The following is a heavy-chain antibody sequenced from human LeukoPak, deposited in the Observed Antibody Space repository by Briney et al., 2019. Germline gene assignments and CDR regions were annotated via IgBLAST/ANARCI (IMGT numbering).Heavy chain of an antibody. CDR2: ISYDGSNK. CDR1: GFTFSSYA. J-gene: IGHJ4*02. D-gene: IGHD3-3*01. CDR3: ARAHDFWSGYYPFDY. V-gene: IGHV3-30*01. Sequence: GGSLRLSCAAYGFTFSSYAMHWVRQAPGKGLEWVAVISYDGSNKYYADSVKGRLTISRDNSKNTLYLQMNSLRAEDTAVYYCARAHDFWSGYYPFDYWGQGTLVTVSS.